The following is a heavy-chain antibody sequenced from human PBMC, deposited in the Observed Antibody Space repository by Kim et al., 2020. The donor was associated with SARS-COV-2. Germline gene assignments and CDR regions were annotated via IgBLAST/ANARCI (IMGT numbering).Heavy chain of an antibody. D-gene: IGHD6-13*01. CDR1: GFTFSSYS. V-gene: IGHV3-21*01. CDR3: ARDLGIAAAGNFQH. J-gene: IGHJ1*01. Sequence: GGSLRLSCAASGFTFSSYSMNWVRQAPGKGLEWVSSISSSSSYIYYADSVKGRFTISRDNAKNSLYLQMNSLRAEDTAVYYCARDLGIAAAGNFQHWGQGTLVTVSS. CDR2: ISSSSSYI.